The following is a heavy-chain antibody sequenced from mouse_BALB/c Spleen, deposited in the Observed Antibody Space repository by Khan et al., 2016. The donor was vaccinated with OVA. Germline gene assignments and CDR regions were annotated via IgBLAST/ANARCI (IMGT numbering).Heavy chain of an antibody. CDR2: INPSDSES. D-gene: IGHD2-2*01. CDR3: ARREKYGYDPSWFAY. V-gene: IGHV1-52*01. CDR1: GHTFTSYW. Sequence: QVQLQQSGAELVRPGASVKLSCKASGHTFTSYWMNWVRQRPRQGLEWIGKINPSDSESHYNQMFKDKATLTVDKSSGTAYMQLSSLTSEDSAVYYCARREKYGYDPSWFAYWGQGTLVTFSA. J-gene: IGHJ3*01.